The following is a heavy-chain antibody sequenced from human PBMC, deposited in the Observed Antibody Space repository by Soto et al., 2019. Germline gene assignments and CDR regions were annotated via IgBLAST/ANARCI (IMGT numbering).Heavy chain of an antibody. D-gene: IGHD1-26*01. V-gene: IGHV4-39*01. CDR1: GGSITSSSYY. CDR3: ATQEVGGSYVYTFDP. J-gene: IGHJ5*02. CDR2: IYYSGST. Sequence: QLHLRESGPGLVKPSETLSLTCTVSGGSITSSSYYWGWIRQPPGKGLEWIGSIYYSGSTYYNPSLKSRVARSVDTSKNQFSLTLSSVTAADTAVYYCATQEVGGSYVYTFDPWGQGTLVTVSS.